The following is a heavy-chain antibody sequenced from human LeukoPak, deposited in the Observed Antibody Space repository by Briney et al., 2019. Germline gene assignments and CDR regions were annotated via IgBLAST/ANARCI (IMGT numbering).Heavy chain of an antibody. CDR3: ARRYCTSSTCGAYDI. CDR1: GFSFDDYA. CDR2: IDTTSTYK. J-gene: IGHJ3*02. D-gene: IGHD2-2*01. V-gene: IGHV3-21*01. Sequence: PGGSLRLSCAASGFSFDDYAMHWVRQAPGKGLEWVSAIDTTSTYKIYADSVKGRFTISRDNAKNSLYLQMNSLRAEDTAVYYCARRYCTSSTCGAYDIWGQGTKVTVSS.